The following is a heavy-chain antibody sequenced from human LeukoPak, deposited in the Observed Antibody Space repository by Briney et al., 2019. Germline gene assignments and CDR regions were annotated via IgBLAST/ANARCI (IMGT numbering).Heavy chain of an antibody. V-gene: IGHV3-23*01. D-gene: IGHD2-15*01. CDR1: GFNFSSYA. CDR2: ISGSGGST. J-gene: IGHJ4*02. Sequence: GGSLRLSCAASGFNFSSYAMSWVRQAPGKGLEWVSAISGSGGSTYYADSVKGRFTISRDNSKNTLYLQMNSLRAEDTAVFYCAKAGRIVVVVAATHWGQGTLVTVSS. CDR3: AKAGRIVVVVAATH.